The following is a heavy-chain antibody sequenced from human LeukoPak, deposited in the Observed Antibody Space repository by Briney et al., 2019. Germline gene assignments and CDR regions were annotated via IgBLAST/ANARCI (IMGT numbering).Heavy chain of an antibody. J-gene: IGHJ4*02. CDR3: ARSGSSGWYSDY. V-gene: IGHV3-64*02. Sequence: PGGSLRLSCAASGFTFSSYAMHSVRQAPGKGLEYLSAISYNGGSTYYADSVKGRFTISRDNSKNTLYLQMGSLRAEDMAVYYCARSGSSGWYSDYWGQGTLVTVSS. D-gene: IGHD6-19*01. CDR1: GFTFSSYA. CDR2: ISYNGGST.